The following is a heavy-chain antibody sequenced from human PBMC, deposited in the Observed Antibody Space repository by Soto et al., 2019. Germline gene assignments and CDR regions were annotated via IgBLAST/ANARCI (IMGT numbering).Heavy chain of an antibody. CDR3: ARERPYCTNGVCYTPGFDY. J-gene: IGHJ4*02. V-gene: IGHV3-53*01. CDR1: GFTVSSNY. D-gene: IGHD2-8*01. CDR2: IYSGGST. Sequence: GGSLRLSCAASGFTVSSNYMSWVRQAPGKGLEWVSVIYSGGSTYYADSVKGRFTISRDNSKNALYLQMNSLRAEDTAVYYCARERPYCTNGVCYTPGFDYWGQGTLVTVSS.